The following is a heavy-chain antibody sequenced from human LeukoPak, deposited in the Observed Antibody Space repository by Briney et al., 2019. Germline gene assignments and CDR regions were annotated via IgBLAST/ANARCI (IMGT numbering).Heavy chain of an antibody. Sequence: PGGSLRLSCAASGFTFSSYGMSWVRQAPGKGLEWVSVMSGSGDRTYYADSVKGRFTISRDNSKNTLYLQMNSLRAEDTAVYYCAKAFLIVVVPAAAYHYWGQGTLVTVSS. V-gene: IGHV3-23*01. CDR3: AKAFLIVVVPAAAYHY. J-gene: IGHJ4*02. CDR2: MSGSGDRT. CDR1: GFTFSSYG. D-gene: IGHD2-2*01.